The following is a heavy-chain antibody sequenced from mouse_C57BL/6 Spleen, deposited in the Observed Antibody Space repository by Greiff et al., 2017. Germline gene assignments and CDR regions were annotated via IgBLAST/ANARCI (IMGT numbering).Heavy chain of an antibody. CDR2: INPNNGGT. CDR3: ARGGKTGSDYFDY. D-gene: IGHD4-1*01. V-gene: IGHV1-26*01. CDR1: GYTFTDYY. J-gene: IGHJ2*01. Sequence: VQLQQSGPELVKPGASVKISCKASGYTFTDYYMNWVKQSHGKSLEWIGDINPNNGGTSYNQKFKGKATLTVDKSSSTAYMELRSLTSEDSAVYYCARGGKTGSDYFDYWGQGTTLTVSS.